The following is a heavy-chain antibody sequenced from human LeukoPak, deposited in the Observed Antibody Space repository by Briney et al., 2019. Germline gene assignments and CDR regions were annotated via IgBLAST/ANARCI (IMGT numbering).Heavy chain of an antibody. J-gene: IGHJ4*02. CDR1: GGSFSGYY. Sequence: SETLSLTCAVYGGSFSGYYWSWLRQPPGKGLEWIGEINHSGSTYYNPSLKSRVTISVDTSKNQFSLKLSSVTAADTAVYYCARGEEEYPVDYWGQGTLVTVSS. D-gene: IGHD2/OR15-2a*01. CDR2: INHSGST. CDR3: ARGEEEYPVDY. V-gene: IGHV4-34*01.